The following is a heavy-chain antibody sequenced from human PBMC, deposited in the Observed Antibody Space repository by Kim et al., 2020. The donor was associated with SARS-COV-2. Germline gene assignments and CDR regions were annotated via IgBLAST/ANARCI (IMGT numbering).Heavy chain of an antibody. CDR1: GFTFSSYS. CDR3: ARGRGYSSYNPFDY. V-gene: IGHV3-48*02. CDR2: ISTSSSTI. D-gene: IGHD6-19*01. J-gene: IGHJ4*02. Sequence: GGSLRLSCAASGFTFSSYSMNWVRQAPGKGLEWVSYISTSSSTIYYADSVKGRFTNSRDNAKNSLYLQMNSLRDEDTAVYYCARGRGYSSYNPFDYWGQGTLVTVSS.